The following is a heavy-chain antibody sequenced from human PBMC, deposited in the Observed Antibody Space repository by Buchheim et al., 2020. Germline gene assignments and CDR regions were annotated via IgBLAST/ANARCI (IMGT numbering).Heavy chain of an antibody. D-gene: IGHD3-16*02. Sequence: EVQLLESGGGLVQPGGSLRLSCAASGFTFSSYAMSWVRQAPGKGLEWVSAISGSGGSTYYADSVKGRFTISRDNSKNTLDLQMNSLRAEDTAVYYCAKGGYDYVWGSYRFDYFDYWGQGTL. V-gene: IGHV3-23*01. CDR2: ISGSGGST. J-gene: IGHJ4*02. CDR1: GFTFSSYA. CDR3: AKGGYDYVWGSYRFDYFDY.